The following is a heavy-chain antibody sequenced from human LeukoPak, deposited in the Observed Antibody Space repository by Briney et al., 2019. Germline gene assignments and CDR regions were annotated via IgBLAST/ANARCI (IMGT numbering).Heavy chain of an antibody. CDR1: VFTSEAYT. J-gene: IGHJ4*02. Sequence: PVRSLRLSPAPSVFTSEAYTMHWVRQAPGKGLHWVSGITWNSATIRYADSVKGRFTISRDNAKNSLYLQMPSLRAEDTAFYYCAKDNMGRGVPPYFDYWGLGILVTVSS. V-gene: IGHV3-9*02. CDR3: AKDNMGRGVPPYFDY. CDR2: ITWNSATI. D-gene: IGHD3-10*01.